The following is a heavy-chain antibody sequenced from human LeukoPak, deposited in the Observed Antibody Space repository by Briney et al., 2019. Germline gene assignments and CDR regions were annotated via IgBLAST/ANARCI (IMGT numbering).Heavy chain of an antibody. J-gene: IGHJ4*02. CDR3: ATAPNSGSYPFDY. Sequence: ASVKVSCKVSGYTLTELSMHWVRQAPGKGLEWMGGFDPEDGETIYAQKFQGRVTLTEDTSTDTAYMELSSLRSEDTAVYYCATAPNSGSYPFDYWGQGTLVTVSS. CDR1: GYTLTELS. CDR2: FDPEDGET. D-gene: IGHD1-26*01. V-gene: IGHV1-24*01.